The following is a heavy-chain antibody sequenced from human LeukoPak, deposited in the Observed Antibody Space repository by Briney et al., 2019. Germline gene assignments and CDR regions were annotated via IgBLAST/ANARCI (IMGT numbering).Heavy chain of an antibody. CDR3: AKEPAPNWGDPSDY. CDR2: ISYDGSNK. D-gene: IGHD7-27*01. V-gene: IGHV3-30*18. Sequence: PGGSLRLSCAASGFTFSSYGMHWVRQAPGKGLEWVAVISYDGSNKYYADSVKGRFTISRDNSKNTLYLQMNSLRAEDTAVYYCAKEPAPNWGDPSDYWGQGTLVTVSS. J-gene: IGHJ4*02. CDR1: GFTFSSYG.